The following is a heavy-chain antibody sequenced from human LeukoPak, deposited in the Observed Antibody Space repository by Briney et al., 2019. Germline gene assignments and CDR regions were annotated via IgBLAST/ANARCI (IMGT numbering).Heavy chain of an antibody. J-gene: IGHJ4*02. CDR3: ARGGGLGQWLVPDY. CDR1: GYTFTGYY. Sequence: ASVKVSCKASGYTFTGYYMHWVRQAPGQGPEWMGWINPSGGTNYAQKFQGRVTMTRDTSISTAYMELSSLRSEDTAVYYCARGGGLGQWLVPDYWGQGTLVTVSS. V-gene: IGHV1-2*02. D-gene: IGHD6-19*01. CDR2: INPSGGT.